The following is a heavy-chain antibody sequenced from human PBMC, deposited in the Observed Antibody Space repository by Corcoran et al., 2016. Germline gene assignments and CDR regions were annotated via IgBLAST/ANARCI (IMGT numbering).Heavy chain of an antibody. D-gene: IGHD6-19*01. Sequence: QVQLQESGPGLVKPSETLSLTCTVSGGSISSYYWSWIRQPAGKGLAWSGRIYTSGSTNCNPSLKSRVTMSVETSKNQFSLKLSSVTAADTAVYYCARALPLDFRGSGWGVGYYYGMAVWGQGTTVTVSS. CDR1: GGSISSYY. CDR3: ARALPLDFRGSGWGVGYYYGMAV. V-gene: IGHV4-4*07. J-gene: IGHJ6*02. CDR2: IYTSGST.